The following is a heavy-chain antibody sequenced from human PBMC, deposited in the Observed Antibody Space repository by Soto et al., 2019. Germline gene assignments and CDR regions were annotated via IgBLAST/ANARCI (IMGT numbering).Heavy chain of an antibody. CDR3: ARGGNGSGSYYKVGTHFDY. CDR2: INHSGST. CDR1: GGSFSGYY. Sequence: SETLSLTCAVYGGSFSGYYWSWIRQPPGKGLEWIGEINHSGSTNYNPSLKSRVTISVDTSKNQFSLKLSSVTAADTAVYYCARGGNGSGSYYKVGTHFDYWGQGTLVTVSS. D-gene: IGHD3-10*01. J-gene: IGHJ4*02. V-gene: IGHV4-34*01.